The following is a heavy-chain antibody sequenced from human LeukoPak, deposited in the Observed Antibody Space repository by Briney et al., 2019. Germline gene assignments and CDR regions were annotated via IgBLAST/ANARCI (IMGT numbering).Heavy chain of an antibody. J-gene: IGHJ6*02. V-gene: IGHV1-69*04. CDR2: IVPILGFA. Sequence: SVKVSCKASGGTFSNYAISWGRQAPGQGLEWMGRIVPILGFANYAQKFQGRVTMTADKSTTTAYMELSGLRSEDPAVYYWARPEGCSGGSCEPDYYGMDVWGRGTTVTVSS. CDR1: GGTFSNYA. CDR3: ARPEGCSGGSCEPDYYGMDV. D-gene: IGHD2-15*01.